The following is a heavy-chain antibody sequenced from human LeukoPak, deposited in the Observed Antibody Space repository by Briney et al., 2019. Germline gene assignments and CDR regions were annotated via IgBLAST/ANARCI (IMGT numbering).Heavy chain of an antibody. CDR2: ITWVCCST. J-gene: IGHJ4*02. Sequence: GGSLRLSCAASGFTFDDYTMHWVRQAPGKGLEGVSLITWVCCSTYYADAVKGRFTISRDNSKNSLYLQMNSLRTEDTALYYCAKGKNTGSYLSHVDYWGQGTLVTVSS. V-gene: IGHV3-43*01. CDR3: AKGKNTGSYLSHVDY. D-gene: IGHD3-10*01. CDR1: GFTFDDYT.